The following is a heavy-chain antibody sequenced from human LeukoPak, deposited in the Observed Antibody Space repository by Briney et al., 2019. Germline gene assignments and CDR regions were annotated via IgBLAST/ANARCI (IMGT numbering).Heavy chain of an antibody. J-gene: IGHJ4*02. CDR1: GFIFSSFG. CDR3: AKGGARDVWYFAY. V-gene: IGHV3-30*02. Sequence: GGSLSLSCAASGFIFSSFGIHSVRQTPGKGLEWVAFVRFDGGEKYYADSVKGRFTVSKDNSKNTLYLQINSLRPEDTAVYYCAKGGARDVWYFAYWGLGVLVTVS. CDR2: VRFDGGEK. D-gene: IGHD2-8*01.